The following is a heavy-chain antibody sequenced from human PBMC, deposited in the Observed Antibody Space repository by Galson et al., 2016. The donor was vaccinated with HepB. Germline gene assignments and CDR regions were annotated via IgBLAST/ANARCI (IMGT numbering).Heavy chain of an antibody. J-gene: IGHJ4*02. CDR2: ISWNSGTI. D-gene: IGHD6-13*01. CDR3: AKDMSAGAAASGCFDC. V-gene: IGHV3-9*01. Sequence: SLRLSCAASGFTFDEYAMHWVRQAPGKGLEWVSTISWNSGTIHYMDSVKGRFTTSRDNAKSSLYLQMDGLKTEDTALYYCAKDMSAGAAASGCFDCWGQGTLVTVSS. CDR1: GFTFDEYA.